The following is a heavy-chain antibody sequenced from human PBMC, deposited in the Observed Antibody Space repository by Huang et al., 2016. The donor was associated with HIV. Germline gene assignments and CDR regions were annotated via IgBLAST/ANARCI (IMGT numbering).Heavy chain of an antibody. D-gene: IGHD2-2*01. Sequence: DEHLVESGGGLVQPGGSVTITCEVSGFNFKTYWMNWVRQARGKGLEWVANIRGDGSEKNYVDSVKGRFTIFRDNAKNLLYLQMKSLRAEDTSVYYCATNLQIVVVPPDMGYDAFDMWGQGTMVTVSS. CDR1: GFNFKTYW. V-gene: IGHV3-7*01. J-gene: IGHJ3*02. CDR3: ATNLQIVVVPPDMGYDAFDM. CDR2: IRGDGSEK.